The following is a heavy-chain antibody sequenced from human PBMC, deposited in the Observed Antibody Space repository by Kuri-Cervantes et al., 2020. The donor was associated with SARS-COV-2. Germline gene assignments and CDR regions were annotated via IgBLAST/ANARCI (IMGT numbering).Heavy chain of an antibody. CDR3: AREGSGSYWHYYYGMDV. CDR1: GFTFSSYW. V-gene: IGHV3-74*01. Sequence: GGSLRLSCAASGFTFSSYWMHWVRQAPGKGLVWVSRINSDGSSTSYADSVKGRFTISRDNAKNTLYLQMNSLRAEDTAVYYCAREGSGSYWHYYYGMDVWGQGTTVTVSS. D-gene: IGHD1-26*01. CDR2: INSDGSST. J-gene: IGHJ6*02.